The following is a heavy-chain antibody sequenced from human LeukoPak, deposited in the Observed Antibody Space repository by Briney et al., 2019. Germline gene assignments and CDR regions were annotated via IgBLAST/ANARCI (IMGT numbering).Heavy chain of an antibody. D-gene: IGHD6-19*01. Sequence: SETLSLTCTVSGGSISSYYWNWIRQPPGKGLEWIGYIYYSGSTNYNPSPKSRVTISVDTSKNRFSLKLSSVTAADTAVYYCAREDSSGWCDYWGQGTLVTVSS. CDR1: GGSISSYY. V-gene: IGHV4-59*01. J-gene: IGHJ4*02. CDR3: AREDSSGWCDY. CDR2: IYYSGST.